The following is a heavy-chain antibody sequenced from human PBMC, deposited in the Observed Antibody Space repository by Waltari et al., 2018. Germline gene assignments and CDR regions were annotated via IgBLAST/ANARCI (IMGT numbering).Heavy chain of an antibody. J-gene: IGHJ4*02. D-gene: IGHD3-16*01. CDR2: IKSRSAGGTT. CDR3: TTDRFD. CDR1: GFTFRNTG. V-gene: IGHV3-15*01. Sequence: EVQLVESGGGLVMPGGSLRLSCAASGFTFRNTGMSWVRQDPGKGLEWVGRIKSRSAGGTTDYTSPVKGRFTISRDDSQNTLHLQMNSLKTEDTAVYYCTTDRFDWGQGILVTVSS.